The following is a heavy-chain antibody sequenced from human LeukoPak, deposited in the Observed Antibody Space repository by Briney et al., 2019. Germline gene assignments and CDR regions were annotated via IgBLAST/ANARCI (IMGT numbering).Heavy chain of an antibody. Sequence: GGFLRLSCAASEFTFSSYWMSWVRQAPGKGLEWVANIKQDGREKYYVDSVKGRFTISRDNAKNSLYLQMNSLRAEDTAVYYCARETYGDYYYYGMDVWRQGTTVPVPS. CDR1: EFTFSSYW. V-gene: IGHV3-7*01. J-gene: IGHJ6*02. CDR2: IKQDGREK. CDR3: ARETYGDYYYYGMDV. D-gene: IGHD4-17*01.